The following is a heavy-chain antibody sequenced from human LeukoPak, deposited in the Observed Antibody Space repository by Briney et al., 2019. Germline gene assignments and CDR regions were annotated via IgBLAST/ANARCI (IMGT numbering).Heavy chain of an antibody. V-gene: IGHV3-43*02. Sequence: GSLRLSCAASGFTFDDYDMHWVRQAPGKGLEWVCLISGDGGSTYYAAFVKGRFTISGEYSKNSVDLPMNRLRTEESALYSCAKGQYCTSSSCYFGYYYYMDVWVRGTTVTVSS. CDR1: GFTFDDYD. CDR3: AKGQYCTSSSCYFGYYYYMDV. J-gene: IGHJ6*03. D-gene: IGHD2-2*01. CDR2: ISGDGGST.